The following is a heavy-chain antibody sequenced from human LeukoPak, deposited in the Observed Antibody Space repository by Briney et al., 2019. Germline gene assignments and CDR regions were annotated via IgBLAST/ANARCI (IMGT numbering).Heavy chain of an antibody. CDR1: GGPISSGGYS. CDR2: IYHSGST. J-gene: IGHJ3*02. V-gene: IGHV4-30-2*01. D-gene: IGHD2-15*01. CDR3: ARVPAHCSGGSCYSRAFDI. Sequence: PSQTLSLTCAVSGGPISSGGYSWSWIRQPPGKGLEWIGYIYHSGSTYYNPSLKSRVTISVDRSKNQFSLKLSSVTAADTAVYYCARVPAHCSGGSCYSRAFDIWGQGTMVTVSS.